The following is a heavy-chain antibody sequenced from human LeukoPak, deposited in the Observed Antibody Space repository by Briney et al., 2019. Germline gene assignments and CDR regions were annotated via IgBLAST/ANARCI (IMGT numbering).Heavy chain of an antibody. CDR1: GGSFSGYY. V-gene: IGHV4-34*01. J-gene: IGHJ4*02. CDR3: ARGLRSVDY. Sequence: SETLSLTCAVYGGSFSGYYWSWIRQPPGKGLEWIGEINHSGSTDYNPSLKSRVTISVDTSKNQFSLKLSSVTAADTAVYYCARGLRSVDYWGQGTLVTVSS. CDR2: INHSGST.